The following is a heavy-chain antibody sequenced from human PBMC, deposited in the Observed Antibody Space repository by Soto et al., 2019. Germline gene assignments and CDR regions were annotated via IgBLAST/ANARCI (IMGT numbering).Heavy chain of an antibody. CDR2: IIPIFGTA. J-gene: IGHJ5*02. CDR3: ARAIDCSGGSCYLNWFDP. Sequence: GASVKVSCKASGGTFSSYAISWVRQAPGQGLEWMGGIIPIFGTANYSQKFQGRVTITADESTSTAYMELSSLRSEDTAVYYCARAIDCSGGSCYLNWFDPWGQGTLVTVSS. V-gene: IGHV1-69*13. D-gene: IGHD2-15*01. CDR1: GGTFSSYA.